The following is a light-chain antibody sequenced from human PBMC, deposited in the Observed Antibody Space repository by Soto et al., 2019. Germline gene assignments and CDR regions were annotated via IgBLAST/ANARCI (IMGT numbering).Light chain of an antibody. J-gene: IGLJ1*01. CDR2: DVI. CDR3: SSYTRSSTEV. CDR1: SSDVGGYNY. Sequence: QSALTQPASVSGSPGQSITISCTGTSSDVGGYNYVSWYQQHPGKAPKLIVYDVINRPSGVSNRFSGSKSGNTASLTISGLQAEDEADYYCSSYTRSSTEVFGTGTKLTVL. V-gene: IGLV2-14*01.